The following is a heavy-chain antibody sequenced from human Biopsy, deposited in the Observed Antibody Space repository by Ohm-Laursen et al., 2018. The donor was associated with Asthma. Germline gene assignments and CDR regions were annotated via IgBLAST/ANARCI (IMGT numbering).Heavy chain of an antibody. CDR1: GYTFNSAG. CDR2: ISVYNGNT. D-gene: IGHD3-10*01. J-gene: IGHJ6*02. CDR3: ARAVDYSHYYGIDV. V-gene: IGHV1-18*01. Sequence: SSVKGSCKASGYTFNSAGITWVRQAPGQGLEWMGWISVYNGNTKVAQKLQDRVTMITDTSTSTAYMELRSLRSDDTAVYFCARAVDYSHYYGIDVWGQGTTVTVS.